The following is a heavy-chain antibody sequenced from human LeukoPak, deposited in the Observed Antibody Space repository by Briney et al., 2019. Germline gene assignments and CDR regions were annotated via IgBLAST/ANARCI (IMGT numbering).Heavy chain of an antibody. J-gene: IGHJ4*02. CDR3: TTLDSGSWYPSDN. CDR1: DFSFGNTW. Sequence: PGGSLRLSCAAFDFSFGNTWMNWVRQAPGKGLEWVGRIKSKPDGGTTDYAAPVKGRFIISRDDSKDTLYLQMNRPKIEDSAVYYCTTLDSGSWYPSDNWGQGTLVTVSS. V-gene: IGHV3-15*07. D-gene: IGHD6-13*01. CDR2: IKSKPDGGTT.